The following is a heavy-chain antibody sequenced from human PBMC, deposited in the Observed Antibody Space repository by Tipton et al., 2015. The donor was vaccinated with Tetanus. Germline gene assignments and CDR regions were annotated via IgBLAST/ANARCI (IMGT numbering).Heavy chain of an antibody. CDR3: ARHAARNSDFDY. D-gene: IGHD6-25*01. CDR2: IYYSGST. J-gene: IGHJ4*02. Sequence: TLSLTCTVSGGSISSYYWSWIRQPPGKGLEWIGYIYYSGSTNYTPSLKSRVTISVDTSKNQFSLKLSSVTAADTAVYYCARHAARNSDFDYWGQGTLVTVSS. CDR1: GGSISSYY. V-gene: IGHV4-59*08.